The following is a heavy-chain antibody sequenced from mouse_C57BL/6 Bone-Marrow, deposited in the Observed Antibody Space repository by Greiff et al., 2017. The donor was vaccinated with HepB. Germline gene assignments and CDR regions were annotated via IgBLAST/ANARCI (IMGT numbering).Heavy chain of an antibody. V-gene: IGHV2-2*01. D-gene: IGHD2-4*01. CDR2: IWSGGST. Sequence: VQLQKSGPGLVQPSQSLSITRPVSGFSFTSHGVHWVRQSPGKGLEWLGVIWSGGSTDYNAAFIPRLSISKDNSKSQVFFKMNSLQADDTAIYYCARNSGYDYDVGYYYAMDYWGQGTSVTVSS. CDR1: GFSFTSHG. CDR3: ARNSGYDYDVGYYYAMDY. J-gene: IGHJ4*01.